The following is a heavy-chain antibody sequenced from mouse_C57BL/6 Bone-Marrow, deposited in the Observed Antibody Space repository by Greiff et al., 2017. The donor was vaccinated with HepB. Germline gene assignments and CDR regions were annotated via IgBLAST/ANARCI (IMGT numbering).Heavy chain of an antibody. J-gene: IGHJ4*01. CDR1: GYTFTSYG. Sequence: VQLVESGAELARPGASVKLSCKASGYTFTSYGISWVKQRTGQGLEWIGEIYPRSGNTYYNEKFKGKATLTADKSSSTAYMELRSLTSEDSAVYFCARRGYYGSSPKDYWGQGTSVTVSS. CDR3: ARRGYYGSSPKDY. V-gene: IGHV1-81*01. CDR2: IYPRSGNT. D-gene: IGHD1-1*01.